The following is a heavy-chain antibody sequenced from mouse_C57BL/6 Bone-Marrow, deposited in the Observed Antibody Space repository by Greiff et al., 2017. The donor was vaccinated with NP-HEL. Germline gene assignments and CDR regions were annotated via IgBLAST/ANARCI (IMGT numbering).Heavy chain of an antibody. CDR3: ARRYRDAMDY. D-gene: IGHD2-12*01. CDR2: ISDGGSYT. V-gene: IGHV5-4*03. CDR1: GFTFSSYA. J-gene: IGHJ4*01. Sequence: EVQRVESGGGLVKPGGSLKLSCAASGFTFSSYAMSWVRQTPEKRLEWVATISDGGSYTYYPDNVKGRCTISRDNAKNNLYLQMSHLKSEDTAMYYCARRYRDAMDYWGQGTSVTVSS.